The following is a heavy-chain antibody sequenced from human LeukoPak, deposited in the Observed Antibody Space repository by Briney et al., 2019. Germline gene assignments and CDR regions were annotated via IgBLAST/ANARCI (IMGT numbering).Heavy chain of an antibody. CDR1: GFTFSPIT. CDR2: MYGRGDV. Sequence: GGSLRLSCVASGFTFSPITMSWVRQAPGKGLEWVAGMYGRGDVFYADSVKGRFTISRDNSDNTVYLQMNNLRVDDSAFYYCAKDSKPDANWALDSWGQGTLVTVSS. V-gene: IGHV3-23*01. CDR3: AKDSKPDANWALDS. D-gene: IGHD1-14*01. J-gene: IGHJ4*02.